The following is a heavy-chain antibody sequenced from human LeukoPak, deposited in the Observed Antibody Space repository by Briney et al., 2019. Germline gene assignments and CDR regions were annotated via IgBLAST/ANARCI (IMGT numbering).Heavy chain of an antibody. D-gene: IGHD6-19*01. CDR3: ARGGKIALAGTRSSQYFRH. J-gene: IGHJ1*01. CDR2: ISYDGSNK. CDR1: GFTFSSYG. V-gene: IGHV3-30*19. Sequence: GGSLRLSCAASGFTFSSYGMHWVRQAPGKGLEWVAVISYDGSNKYYADSVKGRFTISRDNSKNTLYLQLNSLRVEDTALYYCARGGKIALAGTRSSQYFRHWGQGTLVTVSS.